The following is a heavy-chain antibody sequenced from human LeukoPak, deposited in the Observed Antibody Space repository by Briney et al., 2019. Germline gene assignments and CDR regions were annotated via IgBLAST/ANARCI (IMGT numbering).Heavy chain of an antibody. D-gene: IGHD3-16*02. CDR1: GGSISSYY. CDR3: AKDPVAATVSPLYYFDY. Sequence: ETLSLTCTVSGGSISSYYWSWVRQAPGKGLEWVSAISGSGGSTYYADSVKGRFTISRDNSKNTLYLQMNSLRAEDTAVYYCAKDPVAATVSPLYYFDYWGQGTLVTVSS. J-gene: IGHJ4*02. CDR2: ISGSGGST. V-gene: IGHV3-23*01.